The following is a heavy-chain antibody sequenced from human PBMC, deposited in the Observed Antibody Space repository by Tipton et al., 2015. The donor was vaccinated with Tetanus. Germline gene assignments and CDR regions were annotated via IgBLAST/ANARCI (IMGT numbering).Heavy chain of an antibody. CDR1: GASISSGGYF. D-gene: IGHD3-16*01. V-gene: IGHV4-31*03. CDR3: ARDQGGGRVARLNWFGP. CDR2: IYYSGST. Sequence: TLSLTCSVSGASISSGGYFWNWIRHRPGQGLEWIGYIYYSGSTFYNPSLKSRVTMSVDTSNNQFSLRLSSVTVADTAVYYCARDQGGGRVARLNWFGPWGQGTLVTVSS. J-gene: IGHJ5*02.